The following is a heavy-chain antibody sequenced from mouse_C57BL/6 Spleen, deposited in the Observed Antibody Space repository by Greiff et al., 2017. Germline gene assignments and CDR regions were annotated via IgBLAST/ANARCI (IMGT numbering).Heavy chain of an antibody. Sequence: EVQLQQSGPELVKPGASVKMSCTASGYTFTDYNMHWVKQSHGKSLEWIGYINPNNGGTSYNQKFKGKATLTVNTSSSTAYMELRSLTSEDSAVYCCARDYGNYGAMDYWGQGTSVTVSS. D-gene: IGHD2-1*01. CDR2: INPNNGGT. CDR3: ARDYGNYGAMDY. V-gene: IGHV1-22*01. CDR1: GYTFTDYN. J-gene: IGHJ4*01.